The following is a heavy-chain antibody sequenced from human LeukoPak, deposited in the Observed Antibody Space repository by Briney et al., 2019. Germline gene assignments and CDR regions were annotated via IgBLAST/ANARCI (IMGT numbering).Heavy chain of an antibody. V-gene: IGHV1-2*02. J-gene: IGHJ6*02. D-gene: IGHD3-22*01. CDR2: INPNSGGT. CDR1: GYTFTGYY. Sequence: ASVKVSCKASGYTFTGYYMHWVRQAPGQGLEWMGWINPNSGGTNYAQKFQGRVTTTRETSISTAYMELSRLRSDDTAVYYCARGDQYDSSGEYYYYGMDVWGQGTTVTVSS. CDR3: ARGDQYDSSGEYYYYGMDV.